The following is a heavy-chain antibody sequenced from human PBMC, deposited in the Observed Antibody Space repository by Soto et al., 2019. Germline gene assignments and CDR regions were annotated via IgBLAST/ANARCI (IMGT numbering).Heavy chain of an antibody. CDR1: GFTFSNYD. J-gene: IGHJ6*02. V-gene: IGHV3-23*01. D-gene: IGHD3-10*01. CDR3: AKDRRGVMDV. CDR2: VSESGRST. Sequence: EVQLLESGGGLVQPGGSLRLSCAASGFTFSNYDMSWVRQAPEKGLEWVSAVSESGRSTYYADSVKGRFTISRDNSKNTLYLHMNSLSAEDTAVYFCAKDRRGVMDVWGQGTTVTVSS.